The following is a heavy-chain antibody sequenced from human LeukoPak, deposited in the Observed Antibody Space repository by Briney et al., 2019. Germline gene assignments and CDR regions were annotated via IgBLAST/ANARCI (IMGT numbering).Heavy chain of an antibody. J-gene: IGHJ3*02. CDR1: GYTLTELP. V-gene: IGHV1-24*01. D-gene: IGHD1-1*01. CDR3: ATRTTGTTDALDI. Sequence: ASVKVSCKVFGYTLTELPIHWVRQAPGKGLEWVGGFDPKDGETTYAQKFQGRVTMTEDTSTDTAYMEVSGLRSEDTAVYYCATRTTGTTDALDIWGQGTMVTVSS. CDR2: FDPKDGET.